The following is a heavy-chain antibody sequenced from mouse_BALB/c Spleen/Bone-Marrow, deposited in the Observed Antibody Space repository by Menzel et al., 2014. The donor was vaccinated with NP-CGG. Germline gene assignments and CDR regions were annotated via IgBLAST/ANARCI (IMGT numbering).Heavy chain of an antibody. CDR2: ISYDXSX. V-gene: IGHV3-6*02. CDR3: ARDQLRFDY. Sequence: KPSQSLSLTCSVTGDSITSGYYWNWIRQFPGNKLAWMGYISYDXSXNYNPSLKSRISITRDTSKNQFXLKLNSVTTEDTATYYCARDQLRFDYWGQGTTLTVSS. D-gene: IGHD1-1*01. J-gene: IGHJ2*01. CDR1: GDSITSGYY.